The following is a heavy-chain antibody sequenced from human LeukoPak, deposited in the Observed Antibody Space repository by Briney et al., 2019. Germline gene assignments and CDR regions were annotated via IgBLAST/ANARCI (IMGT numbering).Heavy chain of an antibody. V-gene: IGHV1-2*02. CDR1: GYTFSDFY. J-gene: IGHJ4*02. CDR3: AKVRLADERAWAY. D-gene: IGHD3-3*02. Sequence: ASVKVSCKASGYTFSDFYIHWVRQAPGQGLEYVGWITPKSGDTYSPQRFQGRVTMTRDASISTAYMELSSLRSDDTAVYFCAKVRLADERAWAYWGQGTLVTVSS. CDR2: ITPKSGDT.